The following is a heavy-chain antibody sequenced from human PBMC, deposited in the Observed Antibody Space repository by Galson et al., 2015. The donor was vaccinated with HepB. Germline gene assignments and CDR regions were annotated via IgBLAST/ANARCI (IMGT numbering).Heavy chain of an antibody. D-gene: IGHD3-10*01. Sequence: SLRLSCAASGFTFNSYGMHWVRQAPGKGLEWVAVIWYDGTNKYYADSVKGRFTISRDNSKNTLYLQMNSLRGEDTAVYYCAGGASTLLGIDFWGQGTLVTVSS. CDR1: GFTFNSYG. CDR3: AGGASTLLGIDF. CDR2: IWYDGTNK. V-gene: IGHV3-33*01. J-gene: IGHJ4*02.